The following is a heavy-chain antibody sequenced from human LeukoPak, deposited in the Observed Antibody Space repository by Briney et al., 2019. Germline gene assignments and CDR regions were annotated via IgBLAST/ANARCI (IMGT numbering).Heavy chain of an antibody. CDR3: VRDGDDYNFDY. CDR1: GFSISSFW. V-gene: IGHV3-74*01. D-gene: IGHD5-24*01. J-gene: IGHJ4*02. CDR2: VNGEGGYR. Sequence: GGSLRLSCAASGFSISSFWMHWVRQAPGKGLVWVSRVNGEGGYRNYADSVKGRFTISRDNARNTLYLQMHSLRAEDTAVYYCVRDGDDYNFDYWGQGSLVTVS.